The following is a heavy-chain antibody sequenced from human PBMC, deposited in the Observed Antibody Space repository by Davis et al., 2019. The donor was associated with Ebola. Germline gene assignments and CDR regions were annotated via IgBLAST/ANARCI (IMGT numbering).Heavy chain of an antibody. J-gene: IGHJ4*02. CDR3: ARVYSGYDQYFDY. D-gene: IGHD5-12*01. CDR2: INPNSGGT. Sequence: ASVKVSCKASGYTFTSYAMHWVRQAPGQGLEWMGWINPNSGGTNYAQKFQGRVTMTRDTSISTAYMELSRLRSDDTAVYYCARVYSGYDQYFDYWGQGTLVTVSS. CDR1: GYTFTSYA. V-gene: IGHV1-2*02.